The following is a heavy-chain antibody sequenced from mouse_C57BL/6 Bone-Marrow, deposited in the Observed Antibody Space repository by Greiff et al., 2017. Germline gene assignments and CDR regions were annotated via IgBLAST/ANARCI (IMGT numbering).Heavy chain of an antibody. CDR3: ARGIPLRQLKGYYYAMDY. V-gene: IGHV5-6*01. D-gene: IGHD3-2*02. Sequence: EVMLVESGGDLVKPGGSLKLSCAASGFTFSSYGMSWFRQTPDKRLEWVATISSGGSYTYYPDSVKGRFTISRDNAKNTLYLQMSSLKSEDTAMYYCARGIPLRQLKGYYYAMDYWGQGTSVTVSS. CDR2: ISSGGSYT. J-gene: IGHJ4*01. CDR1: GFTFSSYG.